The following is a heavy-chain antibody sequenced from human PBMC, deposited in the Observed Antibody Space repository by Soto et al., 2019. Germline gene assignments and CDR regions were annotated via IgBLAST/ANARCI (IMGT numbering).Heavy chain of an antibody. CDR1: GGSISGGVYY. D-gene: IGHD4-17*01. Sequence: QVQLQESGPGLVKPSQTLSLTCTVSGGSISGGVYYWSWIRQPPGKGLEWIGYIFDSGSTYYNPSLKSRVTISVDTSKNQFSLWLSSVTAADTAVYYCAREIIPLTTDWYFDLWGRGTLVTVSS. CDR2: IFDSGST. J-gene: IGHJ2*01. CDR3: AREIIPLTTDWYFDL. V-gene: IGHV4-30-4*01.